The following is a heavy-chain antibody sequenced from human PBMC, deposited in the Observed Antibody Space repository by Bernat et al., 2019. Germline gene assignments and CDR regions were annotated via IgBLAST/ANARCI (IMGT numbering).Heavy chain of an antibody. Sequence: VQLVESGGGLVQPGGSLRLSCAASGFTFSSYGMHWVRQAPGKGLEWVAVISYDGSNKYYADSVKGRFTISRDNSKNTLYLQMNSLRADDTAVYYCARDPGWGALDLWGQGTMVTVSS. V-gene: IGHV3-30*03. CDR1: GFTFSSYG. CDR3: ARDPGWGALDL. D-gene: IGHD3-16*01. CDR2: ISYDGSNK. J-gene: IGHJ3*01.